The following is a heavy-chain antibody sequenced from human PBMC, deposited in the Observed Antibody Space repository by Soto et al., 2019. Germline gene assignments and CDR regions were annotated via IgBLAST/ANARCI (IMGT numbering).Heavy chain of an antibody. V-gene: IGHV1-18*04. J-gene: IGHJ4*02. CDR2: VSNKNGVT. Sequence: QVQLVQSGGEVKKPGASVKISCKTSGYTFSNYDFSWVRQAPGQGLEWMGWVSNKNGVTNYAEKFRDRVTMTTDTSTNTIYMELRSLRSDDTAVHFCARERLNTGWYGFDHWGQGAQVTVSS. CDR1: GYTFSNYD. D-gene: IGHD6-19*01. CDR3: ARERLNTGWYGFDH.